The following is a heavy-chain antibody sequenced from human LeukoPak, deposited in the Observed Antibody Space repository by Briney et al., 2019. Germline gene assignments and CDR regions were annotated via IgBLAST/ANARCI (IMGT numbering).Heavy chain of an antibody. Sequence: SETLSLTCSVSGVSVSSGSNYWGWIRQPPGETLEWIGSIYSSGSTYYNPSLKSRVLILIDTAKNHFSLNLSSVTAADTAVYYCARVYGSGYDFRGAFDIWGQGTMVTVSS. J-gene: IGHJ3*02. CDR3: ARVYGSGYDFRGAFDI. D-gene: IGHD5-12*01. V-gene: IGHV4-39*07. CDR2: IYSSGST. CDR1: GVSVSSGSNY.